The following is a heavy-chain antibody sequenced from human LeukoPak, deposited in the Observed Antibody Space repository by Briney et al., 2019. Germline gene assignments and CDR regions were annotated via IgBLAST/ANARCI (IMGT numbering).Heavy chain of an antibody. CDR2: ISSSSTYI. D-gene: IGHD2-2*01. Sequence: EGSLRLSCAASGLTFSNYAMTWVRQAPGKGLEWVSSISSSSTYIYYADSVKGRFTISRDNAKNSLYLQMNSLRAEDTAVYYCARDGALDCSSTSCRIDYWGQGTLVTVSS. CDR3: ARDGALDCSSTSCRIDY. CDR1: GLTFSNYA. V-gene: IGHV3-21*01. J-gene: IGHJ4*02.